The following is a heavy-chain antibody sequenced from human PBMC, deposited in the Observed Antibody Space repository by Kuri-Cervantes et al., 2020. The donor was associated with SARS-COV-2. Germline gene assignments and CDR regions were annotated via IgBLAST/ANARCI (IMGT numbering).Heavy chain of an antibody. CDR3: AKDSSYGDMYYFDY. CDR2: IRYDGSNK. D-gene: IGHD4-17*01. V-gene: IGHV3-30*02. Sequence: GESLKISCEVSGFLFSASAIHWVRQASGKGLEWVAFIRYDGSNKYYADSVKGRFTISRDNSKNTLYLQMNSLRAEDTAVYYCAKDSSYGDMYYFDYWGQGTLVTVSS. J-gene: IGHJ4*02. CDR1: GFLFSASA.